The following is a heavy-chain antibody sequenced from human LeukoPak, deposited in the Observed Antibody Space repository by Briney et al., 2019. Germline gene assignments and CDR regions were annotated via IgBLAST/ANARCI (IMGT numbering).Heavy chain of an antibody. V-gene: IGHV3-30-3*01. Sequence: GGSLRLSCAASGFTFSSYAMHWVRQAPGKGLEWVAVISYDGSNKYYADSVKGRFTISRDNSKNTLYLQINSLRAEDTAVYYCARPQLELSFGHYYGMDVWGQGTTVTVSS. CDR3: ARPQLELSFGHYYGMDV. J-gene: IGHJ6*02. D-gene: IGHD1-7*01. CDR1: GFTFSSYA. CDR2: ISYDGSNK.